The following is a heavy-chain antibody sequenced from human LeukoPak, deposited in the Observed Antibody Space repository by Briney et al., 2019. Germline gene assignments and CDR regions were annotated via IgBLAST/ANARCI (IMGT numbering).Heavy chain of an antibody. CDR2: IYYSGST. V-gene: IGHV4-39*01. J-gene: IGHJ6*03. CDR1: GDSISSSSYY. CDR3: ARQEKDRDYDFWSGFFYYYYMDV. Sequence: SETLSLTCTVSGDSISSSSYYWGWIRQPPGKGLEWIGSIYYSGSTYYNPSLKSRVTISADTSKNQFSLKLSSVTAADTAVYYCARQEKDRDYDFWSGFFYYYYMDVWGKGTTVTVSS. D-gene: IGHD3-3*01.